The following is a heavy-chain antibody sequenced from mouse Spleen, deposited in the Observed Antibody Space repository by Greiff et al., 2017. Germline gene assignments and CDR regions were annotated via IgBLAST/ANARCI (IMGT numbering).Heavy chain of an antibody. D-gene: IGHD2-14*01. Sequence: VQGVESGPELVKPGASVKISCKASGYAFSSSWMNWVKQRPGKGLEWIGRIYPGDGDTNYNGKFKGKATLTADKSSSTAYMQLSSLTSEDSAVYFCARSLYYRYGSYWYFDVWGAGTTVTVSS. CDR1: GYAFSSSW. V-gene: IGHV1-82*01. CDR2: IYPGDGDT. CDR3: ARSLYYRYGSYWYFDV. J-gene: IGHJ1*01.